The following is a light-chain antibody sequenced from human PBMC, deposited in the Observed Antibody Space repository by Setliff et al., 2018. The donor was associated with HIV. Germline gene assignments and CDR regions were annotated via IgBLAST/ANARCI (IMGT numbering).Light chain of an antibody. CDR3: SSYTSSSTLYV. Sequence: QSALTQPASVSGSPGQSITISCTGTWSDLGGYNYVSWYQQHPGKAPKLMIYEVSNRPSGVSNRLSGSKSGNTASLTISGLQAEDEADYFCSSYTSSSTLYVFGTGTKVTVL. V-gene: IGLV2-14*01. CDR2: EVS. J-gene: IGLJ1*01. CDR1: WSDLGGYNY.